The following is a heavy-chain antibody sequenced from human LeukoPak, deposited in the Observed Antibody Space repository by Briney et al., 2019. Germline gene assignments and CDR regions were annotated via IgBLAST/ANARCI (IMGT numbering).Heavy chain of an antibody. CDR3: ARDQSQITIFGVVSLDV. CDR2: IIPILGIA. D-gene: IGHD3-3*01. V-gene: IGHV1-69*04. J-gene: IGHJ6*04. Sequence: SVKVSCKASGGTFSSYTISWVRQAPGQGLEWMERIIPILGIANYAQKFQGRVTITADKSTSTAYMELSSLRSEDTAVYYCARDQSQITIFGVVSLDVWGKGTTVTVSS. CDR1: GGTFSSYT.